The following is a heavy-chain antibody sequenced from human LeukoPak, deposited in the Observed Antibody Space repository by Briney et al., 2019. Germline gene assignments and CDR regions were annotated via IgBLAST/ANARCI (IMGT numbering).Heavy chain of an antibody. J-gene: IGHJ4*02. CDR1: GISLRELS. V-gene: IGHV1-24*01. Sequence: ASVKVSCKVSGISLRELSMHWVRQAPGKGFGWMGGFDPEEGKTIYAQKFQGRVTMTEDTVPDTAYMELSNLRSEDTAVYFCATIGTYFPFWGQGTLVTVSS. CDR3: ATIGTYFPF. D-gene: IGHD1-26*01. CDR2: FDPEEGKT.